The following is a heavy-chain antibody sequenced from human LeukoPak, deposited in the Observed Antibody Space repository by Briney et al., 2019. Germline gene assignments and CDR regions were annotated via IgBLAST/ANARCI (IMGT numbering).Heavy chain of an antibody. Sequence: PGGSLRLSCAASGFTFSSYAMSWVRQAPGKGLEWVSAISGSGGSTYYADSVKGRFTISRDNSKNTLYLQMNSLRAEDTAVYYCAEGARRYCSGGSCYYFDYWGQGTLVTVSS. V-gene: IGHV3-23*01. J-gene: IGHJ4*02. CDR2: ISGSGGST. CDR3: AEGARRYCSGGSCYYFDY. CDR1: GFTFSSYA. D-gene: IGHD2-15*01.